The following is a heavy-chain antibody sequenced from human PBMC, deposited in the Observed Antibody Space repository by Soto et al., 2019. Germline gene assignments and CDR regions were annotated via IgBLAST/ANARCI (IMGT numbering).Heavy chain of an antibody. V-gene: IGHV1-18*04. CDR3: ASGGNSPGDSYYGMDV. CDR1: GYTFTSYG. CDR2: ISAYNDNT. Sequence: ASVKVSCKASGYTFTSYGISWVRQAPGQGLEWMGWISAYNDNTNYAQKLQGRVTMTTDTSMSTAYMELRSLRSDDTAVYYCASGGNSPGDSYYGMDVWGQGTTVTVSS. D-gene: IGHD2-21*02. J-gene: IGHJ6*02.